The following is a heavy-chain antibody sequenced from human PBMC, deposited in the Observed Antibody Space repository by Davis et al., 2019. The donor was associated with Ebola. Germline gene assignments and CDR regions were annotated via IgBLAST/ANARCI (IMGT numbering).Heavy chain of an antibody. J-gene: IGHJ4*02. CDR3: ARAQFPTTSDH. V-gene: IGHV1-2*06. D-gene: IGHD1-1*01. CDR2: INPNSGVT. CDR1: GYTFTGHY. Sequence: ASVKVSCKASGYTFTGHYIQWVRQAPGQGLEWMGRINPNSGVTNYAQKFQGRVTMTRDTSTSTVYMELSSLRSEDTAVYYCARAQFPTTSDHWGQGTLVTVSS.